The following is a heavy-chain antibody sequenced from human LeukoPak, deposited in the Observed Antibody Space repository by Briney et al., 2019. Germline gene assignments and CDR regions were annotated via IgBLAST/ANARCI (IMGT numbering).Heavy chain of an antibody. CDR1: GYTFTGYY. D-gene: IGHD3-22*01. CDR3: AALPYYDSTRWVDY. Sequence: GASVKVSCKASGYTFTGYYMHWVRQAPGQGLEWMGIINPSGGSTSYAQKFQERVTITRDMSTSTAYMELSSLRSEDTAVYYCAALPYYDSTRWVDYWGQGTLVTVSS. V-gene: IGHV1-46*01. J-gene: IGHJ4*02. CDR2: INPSGGST.